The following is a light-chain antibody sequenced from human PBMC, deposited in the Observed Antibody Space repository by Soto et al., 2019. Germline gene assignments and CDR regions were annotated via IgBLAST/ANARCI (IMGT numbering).Light chain of an antibody. Sequence: DIQMTQSPSSLSASVGDRVIITCRASQNIGSYINWYQQKPGKAPKVLVYTASILQSGVPSRFSGSGSGTDFTLTISSLQPEDFATYYCQHSYNNFPTFGGGTKVDIK. CDR1: QNIGSY. CDR2: TAS. J-gene: IGKJ4*01. V-gene: IGKV1-39*01. CDR3: QHSYNNFPT.